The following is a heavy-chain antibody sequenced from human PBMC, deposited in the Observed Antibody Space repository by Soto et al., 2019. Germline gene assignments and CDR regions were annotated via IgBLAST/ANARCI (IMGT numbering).Heavy chain of an antibody. CDR2: INAGSGNT. D-gene: IGHD3-3*02. V-gene: IGHV1-3*01. Sequence: QVQLVQSGAEVKEPGASVKISCKASGYTFTSHAIHWVRQAPGQRLEWMGRINAGSGNTRYSEKFQFRVAMTRDTSATTAYMELSSLRSEDTGVYYCARAASIAASGIFFQHWGQGTPVIVSS. CDR3: ARAASIAASGIFFQH. CDR1: GYTFTSHA. J-gene: IGHJ1*01.